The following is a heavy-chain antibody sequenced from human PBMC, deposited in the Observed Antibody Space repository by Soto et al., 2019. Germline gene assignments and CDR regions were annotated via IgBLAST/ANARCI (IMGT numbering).Heavy chain of an antibody. CDR1: GFTFNSYG. CDR3: ARSMTTVTPPWAFDI. J-gene: IGHJ3*02. Sequence: QVQLVESGGGVVQPGRSLRLSCAASGFTFNSYGMHWVRQAPGKGLEWVVVIWYDGSNKYYADSVKGRFTISRDNSKNTLYLQLNSLRAEDTAVYYCARSMTTVTPPWAFDIWGQGTMVTVSS. V-gene: IGHV3-33*08. CDR2: IWYDGSNK. D-gene: IGHD4-17*01.